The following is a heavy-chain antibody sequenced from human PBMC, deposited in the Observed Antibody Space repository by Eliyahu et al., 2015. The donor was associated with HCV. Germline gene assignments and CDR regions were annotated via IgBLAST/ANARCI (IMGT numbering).Heavy chain of an antibody. CDR1: GFTISSNW. J-gene: IGHJ5*02. Sequence: EVQLVESGGGLVQPGGSLRLSCVASGFTISSNWMHWVRQAPGEGPVWVSRINGDGSSIKYADSVKGRFTISRDNARNTVFLQMNSLRVDDTAVYFCLRGDSNSGRFWFDPWGQGALVTVSS. CDR2: INGDGSSI. CDR3: LRGDSNSGRFWFDP. V-gene: IGHV3-74*03. D-gene: IGHD6-25*01.